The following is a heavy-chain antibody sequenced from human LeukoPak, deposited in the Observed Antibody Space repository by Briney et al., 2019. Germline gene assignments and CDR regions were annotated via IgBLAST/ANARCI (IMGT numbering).Heavy chain of an antibody. Sequence: PSETLSLTCTVSGGSISSYYWGWIRQPPGKGLEWIGSIYYSGSTYYNPSLKSRVTISVDTSKNRFSLKLSSVTAADTAVYYCARSGGYDSYYYYYYMDVWGKGTTVTVSS. J-gene: IGHJ6*03. CDR3: ARSGGYDSYYYYYYMDV. CDR2: IYYSGST. D-gene: IGHD5-12*01. CDR1: GGSISSYY. V-gene: IGHV4-39*07.